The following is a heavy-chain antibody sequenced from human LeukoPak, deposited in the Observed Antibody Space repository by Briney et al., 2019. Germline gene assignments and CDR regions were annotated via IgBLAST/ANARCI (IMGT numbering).Heavy chain of an antibody. V-gene: IGHV4-59*01. CDR3: ARAEEGFDY. J-gene: IGHJ4*02. CDR2: IYHSGST. Sequence: SETLSLTCTVSGGSISSYYWSWIRQPPGKGLEWIGYIYHSGSTNYNPSPKSRVTISVDTSKNQFSLKLSSVTAADTAVYYCARAEEGFDYWGQGTLVTVSS. CDR1: GGSISSYY.